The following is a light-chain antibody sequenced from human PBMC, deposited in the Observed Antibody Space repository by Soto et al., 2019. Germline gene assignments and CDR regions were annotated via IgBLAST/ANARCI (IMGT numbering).Light chain of an antibody. CDR3: SSYTSSSIPYV. CDR1: NSDVGGYNY. J-gene: IGLJ1*01. Sequence: QSALTQPASVSGSPGQSITISCTGNNSDVGGYNYVSWYQQHPGKAPKLMIYDVSNRPSGVSNRFSGSKSGNTASLTISGLQAEDEADYYCSSYTSSSIPYVFGTGTKVTVL. V-gene: IGLV2-14*01. CDR2: DVS.